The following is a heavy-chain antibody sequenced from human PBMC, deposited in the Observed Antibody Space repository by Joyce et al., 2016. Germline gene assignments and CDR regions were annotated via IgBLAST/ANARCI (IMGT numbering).Heavy chain of an antibody. V-gene: IGHV5-51*01. CDR3: VRQVVGDKDY. Sequence: EVPLVQSGAELKKPGESLKISGEASGYYFISYWIGWVRQMPGKGLERMGIIYPGGSNPRYGPSFEGQVTLSADKAINTAYLEWSSLKASDTAIYYCVRQVVGDKDYWGQGTLVTVSS. D-gene: IGHD1-26*01. J-gene: IGHJ4*02. CDR1: GYYFISYW. CDR2: IYPGGSNP.